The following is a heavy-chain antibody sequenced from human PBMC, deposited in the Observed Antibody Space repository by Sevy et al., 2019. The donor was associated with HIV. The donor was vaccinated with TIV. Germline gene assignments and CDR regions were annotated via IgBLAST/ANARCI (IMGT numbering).Heavy chain of an antibody. V-gene: IGHV3-74*01. CDR2: INSDGSST. CDR3: AREPVDFLSSTSYGMDV. Sequence: GGSLRLSCAASGFTFSSYWMHWVRQAPGKGLVWVSRINSDGSSTSYADSVKGRFTISRDNAKNTLYLQMNSLRAEDTAVYYSAREPVDFLSSTSYGMDVWGQGTTVTVSS. CDR1: GFTFSSYW. J-gene: IGHJ6*02. D-gene: IGHD6-13*01.